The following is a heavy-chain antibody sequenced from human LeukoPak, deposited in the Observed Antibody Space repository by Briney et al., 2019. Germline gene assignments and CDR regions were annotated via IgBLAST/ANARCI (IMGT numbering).Heavy chain of an antibody. CDR1: GDTVSSKTAA. D-gene: IGHD6-13*01. J-gene: IGHJ2*01. CDR3: ARVKQQLATWYFDL. V-gene: IGHV6-1*01. CDR2: TYYRSKWYY. Sequence: SQTLSLTCAISGDTVSSKTAAWNWLRQSPSRGLEWLGRTYYRSKWYYDYAPSLKSRITVSPDTSKNQFSLQLNSVTPEDTAVYYCARVKQQLATWYFDLWGRGTLVTVPS.